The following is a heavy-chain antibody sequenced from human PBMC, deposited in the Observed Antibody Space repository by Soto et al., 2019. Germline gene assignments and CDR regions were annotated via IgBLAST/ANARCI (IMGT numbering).Heavy chain of an antibody. D-gene: IGHD5-18*01. CDR1: GFTFSSYG. CDR2: IWYDGSNK. V-gene: IGHV3-33*01. CDR3: ARDRGIQLWLLVTPAREQDYYYGMDV. Sequence: PGGSLRLSCAASGFTFSSYGMHWVRQAPGKGLEWVAVIWYDGSNKYYADSVKGRFTISRDNSKNTLYLQMNSLRAEDTAVYYCARDRGIQLWLLVTPAREQDYYYGMDVWGQGTTVTVSS. J-gene: IGHJ6*02.